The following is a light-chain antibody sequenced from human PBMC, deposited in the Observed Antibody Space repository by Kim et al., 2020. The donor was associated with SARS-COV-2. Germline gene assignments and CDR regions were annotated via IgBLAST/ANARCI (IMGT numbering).Light chain of an antibody. CDR2: RNN. Sequence: PGQRVTISCSGSSSNIGSNYVYWYQQLPGTAPKLLIYRNNQRPSGVPDRFSGSKSGTSASLAISGLRSEDEADYYCAAWDDSLWVFGGGTQLTVL. CDR1: SSNIGSNY. J-gene: IGLJ3*02. CDR3: AAWDDSLWV. V-gene: IGLV1-47*01.